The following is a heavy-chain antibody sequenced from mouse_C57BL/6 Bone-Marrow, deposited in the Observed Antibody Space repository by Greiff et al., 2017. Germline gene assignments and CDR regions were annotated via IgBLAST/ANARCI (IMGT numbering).Heavy chain of an antibody. CDR3: ARGDYGNYRAYAMDY. CDR2: IYPGSGST. CDR1: GYTFTSYW. V-gene: IGHV1-55*01. Sequence: QVQLQQSGAELVKPGASVKMTCKASGYTFTSYWITWVKQRPGQGLEWIGDIYPGSGSTNYNEKFKSKATLTVDPSSSTAYMQLSSLTSEDSAVYYCARGDYGNYRAYAMDYWGQGTSVTVSS. D-gene: IGHD2-1*01. J-gene: IGHJ4*01.